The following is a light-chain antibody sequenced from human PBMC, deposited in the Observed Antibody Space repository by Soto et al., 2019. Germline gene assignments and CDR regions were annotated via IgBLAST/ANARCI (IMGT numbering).Light chain of an antibody. CDR3: QQYGNSPIT. Sequence: EMLMTQSPATLSVSPGERVSLSCWASQSVTNKLAWYQQRPGQPPSLLIYGTSSRATGIPDRFSGSGSGTDFPLTISRLEPEDFAVYYCQQYGNSPITFGQGTRLE. CDR2: GTS. J-gene: IGKJ5*01. V-gene: IGKV3-20*01. CDR1: QSVTNK.